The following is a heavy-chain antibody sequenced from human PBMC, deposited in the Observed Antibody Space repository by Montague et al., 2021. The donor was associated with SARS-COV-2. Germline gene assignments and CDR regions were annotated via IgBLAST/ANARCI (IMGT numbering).Heavy chain of an antibody. CDR3: ARIPVGSKYYFDF. J-gene: IGHJ4*02. CDR2: TYYRSKWYN. D-gene: IGHD2-2*01. CDR1: GDSVSSNIAT. V-gene: IGHV6-1*01. Sequence: CAISGDSVSSNIATWNWIRQSPSRGLEWLGRTYYRSKWYNDYAESVKSRITIDPDTSKHQFSLHLNSETPEDTAVYYCARIPVGSKYYFDFWGQGTLVTVSS.